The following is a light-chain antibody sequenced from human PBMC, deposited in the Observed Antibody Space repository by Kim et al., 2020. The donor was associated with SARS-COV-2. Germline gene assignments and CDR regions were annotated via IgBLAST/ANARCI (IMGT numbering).Light chain of an antibody. CDR1: SSDVGGYNY. J-gene: IGLJ2*01. CDR3: SSYTSSSPVV. CDR2: DVS. V-gene: IGLV2-14*01. Sequence: QSALTQPASVSGSPGQSITISCTGTSSDVGGYNYVSWYQQHPGKAHKLMIYDVSKRTSGVSNRFSGSKSGNTASLTISGRLAEDEADYYCSSYTSSSPVVFGGGTKLTVL.